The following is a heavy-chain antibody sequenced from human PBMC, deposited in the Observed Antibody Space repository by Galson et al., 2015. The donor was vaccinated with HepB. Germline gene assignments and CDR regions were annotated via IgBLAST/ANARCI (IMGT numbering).Heavy chain of an antibody. CDR1: GYTFTGYY. Sequence: SVKVSCKASGYTFTGYYMHWVRQAPGQGLEWMGWINPNSGGTNYAQKFQGRVTMTRDTSISTAYMELSRLRSDDTAVYYCAREGSSSTSLEPFDYWGQGTLVTVSS. V-gene: IGHV1-2*02. J-gene: IGHJ4*02. D-gene: IGHD2-2*01. CDR2: INPNSGGT. CDR3: AREGSSSTSLEPFDY.